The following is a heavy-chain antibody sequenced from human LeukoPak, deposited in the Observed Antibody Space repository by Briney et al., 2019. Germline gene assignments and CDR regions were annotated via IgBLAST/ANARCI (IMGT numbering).Heavy chain of an antibody. CDR1: GYKFTDYW. V-gene: IGHV5-51*01. D-gene: IGHD5-12*01. J-gene: IGHJ4*02. CDR3: ARHRYSGSDTQGFDY. CDR2: VCPSNSET. Sequence: GESLKISCKGSGYKFTDYWIAWVRQMPGKGLEWMGIVCPSNSETRYSPSFQGQVTISADKSISTGYLQWSSLKASDTAIYFCARHRYSGSDTQGFDYWGQGTLVTVSS.